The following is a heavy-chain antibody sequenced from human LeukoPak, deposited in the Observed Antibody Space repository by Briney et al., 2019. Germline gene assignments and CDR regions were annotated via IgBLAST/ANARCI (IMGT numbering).Heavy chain of an antibody. CDR3: ARDLGPYSSLYGMDV. Sequence: ASVKVSCKASGYTFTSYYMHWVRQAPGQGLEWMGWINPNSGGTNYAQKFQGRVTMTRDTSISTAYMELSRLRSDDTAVYYCARDLGPYSSLYGMDVWGQGTTVTVSS. V-gene: IGHV1-2*02. D-gene: IGHD2-21*01. CDR1: GYTFTSYY. CDR2: INPNSGGT. J-gene: IGHJ6*02.